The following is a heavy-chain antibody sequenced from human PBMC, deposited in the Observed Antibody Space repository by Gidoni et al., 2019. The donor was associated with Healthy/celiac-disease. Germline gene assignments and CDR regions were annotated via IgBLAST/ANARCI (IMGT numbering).Heavy chain of an antibody. CDR2: IRGSGGST. J-gene: IGHJ5*02. CDR3: AKDRVRKWELRDWFDH. CDR1: GFTFSSCA. Sequence: EVQLLASGGGLVQPGGSLRLSCAASGFTFSSCAMSWVRQAPGKGLEWVQAIRGSGGSTYYADSVKGRFTISRDNSKNTLYLQMNSLRAEDTAVYYCAKDRVRKWELRDWFDHWGQGTLVTVSS. D-gene: IGHD1-26*01. V-gene: IGHV3-23*01.